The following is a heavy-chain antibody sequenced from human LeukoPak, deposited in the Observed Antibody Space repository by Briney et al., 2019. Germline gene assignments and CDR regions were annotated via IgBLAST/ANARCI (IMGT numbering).Heavy chain of an antibody. Sequence: SGGSLRLSCAASGFTFSSYAMSWVRQAPGKGLEWVSAISGSGGSTYYADSVKGRFTISRDNSKNTLYLQTNSLRAEDTAVYYCAKYGAAVGRDDAFDIWGQGTMVTVSS. CDR1: GFTFSSYA. D-gene: IGHD6-13*01. V-gene: IGHV3-23*01. CDR3: AKYGAAVGRDDAFDI. CDR2: ISGSGGST. J-gene: IGHJ3*02.